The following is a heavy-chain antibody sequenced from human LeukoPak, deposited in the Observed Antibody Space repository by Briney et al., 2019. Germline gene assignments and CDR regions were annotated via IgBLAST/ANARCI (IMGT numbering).Heavy chain of an antibody. V-gene: IGHV4-34*01. CDR2: INHSGST. CDR1: GGSFSGYY. Sequence: SETLSLTCAVYGGSFSGYYWSWIRQPPGKGLEWIGEINHSGSTNYNPSLKSRVTISVDTSKNQFSLKLSSVTAADTAVYYCARGARLLWFGELSDRWFDPWGQGTLVTVSS. D-gene: IGHD3-10*01. CDR3: ARGARLLWFGELSDRWFDP. J-gene: IGHJ5*02.